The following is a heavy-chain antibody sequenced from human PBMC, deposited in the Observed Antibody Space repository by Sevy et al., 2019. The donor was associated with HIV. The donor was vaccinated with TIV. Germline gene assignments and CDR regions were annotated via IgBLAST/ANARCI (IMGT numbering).Heavy chain of an antibody. J-gene: IGHJ4*02. D-gene: IGHD5-12*01. V-gene: IGHV3-30*02. CDR1: GFTFSSYG. Sequence: GGSLRLSCAASGFTFSSYGMHWVRQAPGKGLEWVAFIRYDGSNKYYADSVKGRFTISRDNSKNTLYLQMNSLRAEDTAGYYCAKAMSPFGVATILDYWGQGTLVTVSS. CDR3: AKAMSPFGVATILDY. CDR2: IRYDGSNK.